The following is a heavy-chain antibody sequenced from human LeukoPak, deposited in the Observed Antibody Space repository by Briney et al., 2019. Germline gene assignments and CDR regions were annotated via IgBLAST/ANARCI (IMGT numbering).Heavy chain of an antibody. D-gene: IGHD2-2*03. Sequence: GGSLRLSCAASGFTFTIYAMSWVRQAPGKGLEWVSAISGSGGSTYYADSVKGRFTISRDNSKNTLYLQMNSLRAEDTAVYYCAKVSAGFCSSTSCQTFDYWGQGTLVTVSS. CDR2: ISGSGGST. J-gene: IGHJ4*02. CDR1: GFTFTIYA. V-gene: IGHV3-23*01. CDR3: AKVSAGFCSSTSCQTFDY.